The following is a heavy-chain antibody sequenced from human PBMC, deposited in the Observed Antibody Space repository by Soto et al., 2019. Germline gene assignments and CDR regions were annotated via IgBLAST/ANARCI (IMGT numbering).Heavy chain of an antibody. Sequence: AASVKVSCKASGNTFSNYYIHWVRQAPGQGLEWMGTINPSGGHTTYAQKFLGRVTMTRDTSTSTLYMELTSLRSEDTAVYYCARGGHVVVVTAAFDFWGQGTLVTVSS. CDR2: INPSGGHT. D-gene: IGHD2-21*02. CDR1: GNTFSNYY. J-gene: IGHJ4*02. V-gene: IGHV1-46*03. CDR3: ARGGHVVVVTAAFDF.